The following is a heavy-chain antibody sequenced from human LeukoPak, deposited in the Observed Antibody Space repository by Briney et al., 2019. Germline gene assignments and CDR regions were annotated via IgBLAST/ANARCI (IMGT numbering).Heavy chain of an antibody. CDR3: ARVLRYCSGGNCYSGGLGYMDV. J-gene: IGHJ6*03. CDR2: IKQDGSEK. D-gene: IGHD2-15*01. CDR1: GFTFSSYW. Sequence: PGGSLRLSCGASGFTFSSYWMSWVRQAPGKGLEWVANIKQDGSEKYYVDSEKGRFTISRDNAKNSLFLQMNSLRAEDTAVYYCARVLRYCSGGNCYSGGLGYMDVWGKGTTVTISS. V-gene: IGHV3-7*03.